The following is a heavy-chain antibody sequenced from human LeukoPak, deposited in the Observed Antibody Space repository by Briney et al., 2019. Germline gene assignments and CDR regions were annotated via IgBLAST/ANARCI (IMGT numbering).Heavy chain of an antibody. V-gene: IGHV4-39*01. CDR1: GDSVSRSDSY. J-gene: IGHJ5*02. CDR2: IYYSGST. D-gene: IGHD3-3*01. Sequence: PSETLSLTCSVSGDSVSRSDSYWDWIRQPPGKGLEWIGSIYYSGSTYYNPSLKSRVTISVDTSKNQFSLKLSSVTAADTAVYYCARHNDGYYDFWSGYALAWFDPWGQGTLVTVSS. CDR3: ARHNDGYYDFWSGYALAWFDP.